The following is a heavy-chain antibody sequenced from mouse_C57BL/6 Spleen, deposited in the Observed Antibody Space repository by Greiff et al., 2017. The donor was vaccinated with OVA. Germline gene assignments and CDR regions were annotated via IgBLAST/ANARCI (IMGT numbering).Heavy chain of an antibody. D-gene: IGHD1-1*01. V-gene: IGHV1-47*01. CDR2: FHPYNDDT. J-gene: IGHJ1*03. CDR1: GYTFTTYP. CDR3: ARRGINHYGSSSYWYFDV. Sequence: QVQLQQSGAELVKPGASVKMSCKASGYTFTTYPIEWMKQNHGKSLEWIGNFHPYNDDTKYNEKFKGKATLTVETSSSTVYLELSRLTSDDSAVYYCARRGINHYGSSSYWYFDVWGTGTTVTVSS.